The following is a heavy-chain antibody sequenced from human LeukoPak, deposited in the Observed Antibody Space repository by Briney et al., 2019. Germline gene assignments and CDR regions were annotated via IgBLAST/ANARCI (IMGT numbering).Heavy chain of an antibody. J-gene: IGHJ3*02. Sequence: GGSLRLSCAASGFTFSSYAMSWVRQAPGKGLEWVSVIYSGGSTYYADSVKGRFTISRDNSKNTLYLQMNSLRAEDTAVYYCARWAGGAHDAFDIWGQGTMVTVSS. V-gene: IGHV3-53*01. CDR3: ARWAGGAHDAFDI. CDR1: GFTFSSYA. CDR2: IYSGGST. D-gene: IGHD3-10*01.